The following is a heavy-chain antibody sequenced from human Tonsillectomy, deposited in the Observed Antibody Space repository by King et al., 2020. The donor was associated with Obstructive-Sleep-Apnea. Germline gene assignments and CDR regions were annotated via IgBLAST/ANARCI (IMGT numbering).Heavy chain of an antibody. CDR2: IKQTRSDT. J-gene: IGHJ3*02. CDR1: EFTFSTYC. Sequence: VQLVESGGDVVKPGGSLRLSCAASEFTFSTYCMNWVRQAPGKGLEWVASIKQTRSDTYYVDFLKGRVTISRDNAKNSLYLQMNSLRAEDTAVYYCATHNWNKAFDIWGQGTMVTVSS. D-gene: IGHD1/OR15-1a*01. CDR3: ATHNWNKAFDI. V-gene: IGHV3-7*01.